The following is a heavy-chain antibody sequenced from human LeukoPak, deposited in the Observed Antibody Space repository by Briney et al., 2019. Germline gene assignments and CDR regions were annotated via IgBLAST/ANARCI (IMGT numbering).Heavy chain of an antibody. CDR2: IYTSGST. Sequence: PSETLSLTCTVSGGSISSYYWSWIRQPAGKGLEWIGRIYTSGSTNYNPSLKSRVTMSVDTSKNQFSLKLSSVTAADTAVYYCARDNIAVAVGIHLFDYWGQGTLVTVSS. CDR3: ARDNIAVAVGIHLFDY. V-gene: IGHV4-4*07. D-gene: IGHD6-19*01. CDR1: GGSISSYY. J-gene: IGHJ4*02.